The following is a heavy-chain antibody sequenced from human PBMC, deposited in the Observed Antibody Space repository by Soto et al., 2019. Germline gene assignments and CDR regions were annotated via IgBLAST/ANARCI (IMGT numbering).Heavy chain of an antibody. V-gene: IGHV1-2*04. Sequence: ASVKVSCKASGYTFTGYYMHWVRQAPGQGLEWMGWINPNSGGTNYAQKFQGWVTMTRDTSISTAYMELSRLRSDDTAVYYCARGNLITMVRGVEGWFDPWGQGTLVTVSS. D-gene: IGHD3-10*01. J-gene: IGHJ5*02. CDR3: ARGNLITMVRGVEGWFDP. CDR2: INPNSGGT. CDR1: GYTFTGYY.